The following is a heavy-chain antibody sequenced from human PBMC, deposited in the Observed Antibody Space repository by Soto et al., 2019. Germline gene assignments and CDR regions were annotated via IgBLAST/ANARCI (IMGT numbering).Heavy chain of an antibody. CDR2: IIPIFGTA. J-gene: IGHJ6*02. V-gene: IGHV1-69*06. CDR3: ARGRVVRESYYYYGMDV. D-gene: IGHD3-10*01. CDR1: GGTFSSYA. Sequence: QVQLVQSGAEVKKPGSSVKVSCTASGGTFSSYAISWVRQAPGQGLEWMGGIIPIFGTANYAQKFQGRVTITADKSTSTAYMELSSLRSEDTAVYYCARGRVVRESYYYYGMDVWGQGTTVTVSS.